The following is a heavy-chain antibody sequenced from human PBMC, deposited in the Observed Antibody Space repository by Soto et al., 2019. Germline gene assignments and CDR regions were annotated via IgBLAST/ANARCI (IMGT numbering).Heavy chain of an antibody. CDR2: ISSSSSYI. Sequence: GGSLRLSCAASGFTFSSYSMNWVRQAPGKGLEWVSSISSSSSYIYYADSVKGRFTISRDNAKNSLYLQMNSLRAEDTAVYYCARDPATYYDILTGYSDDAFDIWGQGTMVTVSS. V-gene: IGHV3-21*01. D-gene: IGHD3-9*01. CDR3: ARDPATYYDILTGYSDDAFDI. CDR1: GFTFSSYS. J-gene: IGHJ3*02.